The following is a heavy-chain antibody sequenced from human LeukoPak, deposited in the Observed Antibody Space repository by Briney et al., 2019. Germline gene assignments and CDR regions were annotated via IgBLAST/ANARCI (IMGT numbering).Heavy chain of an antibody. CDR1: GFTFSSYS. Sequence: GGSLRLSCAASGFTFSSYSMNWVRQAPGKGLEWVAVIWYDGSNKYYADSVKGRFTISRDNSKNTLYLQMNSLRAEDTAVYYCARDRGRNLDYWGQGTLVTVSS. CDR2: IWYDGSNK. CDR3: ARDRGRNLDY. D-gene: IGHD3-16*01. V-gene: IGHV3-33*08. J-gene: IGHJ4*02.